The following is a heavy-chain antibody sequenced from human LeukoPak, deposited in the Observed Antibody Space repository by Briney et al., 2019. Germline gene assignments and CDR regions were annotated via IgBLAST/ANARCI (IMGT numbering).Heavy chain of an antibody. D-gene: IGHD3-10*01. CDR3: ARQSDYYGSGSYRWFDP. CDR1: GFTFSSYA. V-gene: IGHV3-30*04. Sequence: PGGSLRLSCAASGFTFSSYAMHWVRQAPGKGLEWVAVISYDGSNKYYADSVKGRFTISRDNSKNTLYLQMNSLRAEDTAVYYCARQSDYYGSGSYRWFDPWGQGTLVTVSS. CDR2: ISYDGSNK. J-gene: IGHJ5*02.